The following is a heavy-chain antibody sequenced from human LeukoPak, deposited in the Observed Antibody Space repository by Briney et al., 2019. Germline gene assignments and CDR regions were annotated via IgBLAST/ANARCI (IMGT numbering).Heavy chain of an antibody. Sequence: ASVKVSCKTSGYSFTRHVLHWVRQAPGQGLEWMGWIKVANSDTKYSQRFQGRVTFVRDTSATTVYMDLSSLTSEDTALYYCARELTRFGELDFWGQGTLVTVSS. V-gene: IGHV1-3*01. CDR1: GYSFTRHV. D-gene: IGHD3-10*01. CDR3: ARELTRFGELDF. J-gene: IGHJ4*02. CDR2: IKVANSDT.